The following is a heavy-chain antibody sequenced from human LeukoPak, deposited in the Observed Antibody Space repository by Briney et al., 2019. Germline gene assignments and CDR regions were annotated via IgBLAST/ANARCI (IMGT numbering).Heavy chain of an antibody. CDR3: TRELVSDY. D-gene: IGHD3-3*02. V-gene: IGHV3-21*06. J-gene: IGHJ4*02. Sequence: GSLRLSCLDSGFTFSSYTMHWVRQVPGKGLEWVSSISTGSTYIYYRDSVKGRFTISRDDAKNSLYLQMSGLRAGDTAVYFCTRELVSDYWGQGTLVTVSS. CDR1: GFTFSSYT. CDR2: ISTGSTYI.